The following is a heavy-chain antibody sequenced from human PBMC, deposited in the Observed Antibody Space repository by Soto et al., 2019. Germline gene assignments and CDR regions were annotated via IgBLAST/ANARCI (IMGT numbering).Heavy chain of an antibody. CDR2: INPNSGGT. CDR3: AREEHSSSSGY. Sequence: GASLKVSCKASGYTFTGYYMHWVRQAPGQGLEWMGWINPNSGGTNYAQKFQGRVTMTRDTSISTAYMELSRLRSDYTAVYYCAREEHSSSSGYWGQGALVTVSS. D-gene: IGHD6-6*01. CDR1: GYTFTGYY. V-gene: IGHV1-2*02. J-gene: IGHJ4*02.